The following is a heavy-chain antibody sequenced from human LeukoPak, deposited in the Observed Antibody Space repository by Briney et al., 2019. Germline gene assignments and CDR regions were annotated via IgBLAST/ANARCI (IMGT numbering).Heavy chain of an antibody. CDR2: IYYSGST. CDR3: ARENIAGGLGI. V-gene: IGHV4-59*01. D-gene: IGHD6-13*01. CDR1: GGSISSYY. Sequence: SETLSLTCTVSGGSISSYYWSWIRQPPGKGLEWIGYIYYSGSTNYNPSLKSRVTISVDTSKNQFSLKLSSVTAADTAVYYCARENIAGGLGIWGQGTMVTVSS. J-gene: IGHJ3*02.